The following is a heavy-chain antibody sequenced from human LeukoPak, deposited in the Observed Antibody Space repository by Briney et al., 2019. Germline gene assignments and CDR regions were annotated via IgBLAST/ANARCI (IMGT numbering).Heavy chain of an antibody. V-gene: IGHV4-39*07. CDR1: GGSISSSSYY. J-gene: IGHJ4*02. Sequence: SETLSLTCTVSGGSISSSSYYWGWIRQPPGKGLEWIGSIYYSGSTYYNPSLKSRVTISVDTSKNQFSLKLSSVTAADTAVYYCASRRGYSYGQFFDYWGQGTLVTVSS. CDR3: ASRRGYSYGQFFDY. D-gene: IGHD5-18*01. CDR2: IYYSGST.